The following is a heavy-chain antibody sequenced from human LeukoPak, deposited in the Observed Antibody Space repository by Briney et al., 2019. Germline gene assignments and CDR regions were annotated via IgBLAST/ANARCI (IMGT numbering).Heavy chain of an antibody. D-gene: IGHD6-19*01. V-gene: IGHV4-34*01. CDR2: INHSGST. CDR1: GFTFSRYW. Sequence: PGGSLRLSCAASGFTFSRYWMTWVRQPPGKGLEWIGEINHSGSTNYNPSLKSRVTISVDTSKNQFSLKLSSVTAADTAVYYCARTEVAVANDFDYWGQGTLVTVSS. J-gene: IGHJ4*02. CDR3: ARTEVAVANDFDY.